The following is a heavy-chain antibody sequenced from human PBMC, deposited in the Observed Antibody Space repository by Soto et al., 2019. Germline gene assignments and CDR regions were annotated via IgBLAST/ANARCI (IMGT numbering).Heavy chain of an antibody. CDR3: ASEWFGEFLPSGYFDY. CDR1: GGTFSSYA. J-gene: IGHJ4*02. V-gene: IGHV1-69*06. Sequence: SVKVSCKASGGTFSSYAISWVRQAPGQGLEWMGGIIPIFGTANYAQKFQGRVTITADKSTSTAYMELSSLRSEDTAVYYCASEWFGEFLPSGYFDYWGQGTLVTVSS. CDR2: IIPIFGTA. D-gene: IGHD3-10*01.